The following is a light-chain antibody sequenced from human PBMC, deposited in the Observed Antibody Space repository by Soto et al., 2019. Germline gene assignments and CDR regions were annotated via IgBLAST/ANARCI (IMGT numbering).Light chain of an antibody. Sequence: QTVLTEPPSSSFSPGHSVTISCTGTSSDVGAYIFVSWYQQHPGKAPKLMVYDVNRRPPGVPDRFFGSKSGNTASLTVSGLRAEDEADYYCVSFAGGTYVFGT. CDR2: DVN. CDR3: VSFAGGTYV. CDR1: SSDVGAYIF. V-gene: IGLV2-8*01. J-gene: IGLJ1*01.